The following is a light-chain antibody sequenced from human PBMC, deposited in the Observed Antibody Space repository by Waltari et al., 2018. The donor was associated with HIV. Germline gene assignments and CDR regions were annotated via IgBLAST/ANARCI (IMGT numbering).Light chain of an antibody. V-gene: IGLV1-47*01. CDR2: RNS. CDR3: AAWDDSLSGWV. CDR1: SPNIGDHY. Sequence: QSALTQPPSTSGTPGQTVTIPCSGRSPNIGDHYVSWYQQLPGTAPKLLIYRNSPRPSGVRDRFSGSKSGTSASLAINDLRSEDEAEYHCAAWDDSLSGWVFGGGTNLTVL. J-gene: IGLJ3*02.